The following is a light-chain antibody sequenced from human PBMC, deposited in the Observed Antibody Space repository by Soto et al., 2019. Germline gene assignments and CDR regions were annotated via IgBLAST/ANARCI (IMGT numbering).Light chain of an antibody. CDR1: SGSIASNY. V-gene: IGLV6-57*02. J-gene: IGLJ1*01. CDR3: QSYDSSNYV. CDR2: EDN. Sequence: NFMLTQPHSVSGSPGKTVTISCTGSSGSIASNYVQWYQQRPGSAPTTVIYEDNQRPSGVPDRFSGSIDSSSNSASLTISGLKTEDEADYYCQSYDSSNYVFGTGTKVTVL.